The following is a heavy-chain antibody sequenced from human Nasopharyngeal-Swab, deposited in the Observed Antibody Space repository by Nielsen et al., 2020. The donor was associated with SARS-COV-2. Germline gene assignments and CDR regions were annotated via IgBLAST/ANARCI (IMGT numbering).Heavy chain of an antibody. V-gene: IGHV4-34*01. D-gene: IGHD3-10*01. CDR2: INHSGST. CDR3: ARDPGYHYGSGRIYYFDY. J-gene: IGHJ4*02. CDR1: GGSFSGYY. Sequence: SETLSLTCAVYGGSFSGYYWSWIRQPPGKGLEWIGEINHSGSTNYNPSLKSRVTISVDTSKNQFSLKLSSVTAADTAVYYCARDPGYHYGSGRIYYFDYWGQGTLVTVSS.